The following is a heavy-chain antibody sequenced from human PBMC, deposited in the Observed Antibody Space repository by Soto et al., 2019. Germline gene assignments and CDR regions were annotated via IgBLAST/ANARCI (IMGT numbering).Heavy chain of an antibody. CDR3: AFNGRGYSYGYPFDI. CDR1: GYTFTSYY. D-gene: IGHD5-18*01. V-gene: IGHV1-46*01. CDR2: INPSGGST. J-gene: IGHJ3*02. Sequence: QVQLVQSGAEVKKPGASVKVSCKASGYTFTSYYMHWVRQAPGQGLEWMGIINPSGGSTSYAQKFQGRVTMTRDTSTSTVYMELSSLRSEDTAVYYCAFNGRGYSYGYPFDIWGQGTMVTVSS.